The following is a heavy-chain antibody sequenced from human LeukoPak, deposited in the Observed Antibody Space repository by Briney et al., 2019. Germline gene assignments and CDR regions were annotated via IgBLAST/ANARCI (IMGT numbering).Heavy chain of an antibody. V-gene: IGHV3-30-3*01. CDR3: AREGTARDAFDI. CDR2: ISSDGSDK. J-gene: IGHJ3*02. Sequence: PGGSLRLSCAASGFTFSYYAMHWVRQAPGKGLEWVAFISSDGSDKYYADSMKGRFTISRDNSKNTLYLRMTSLRGEDTAMYYCAREGTARDAFDIWGQGTMVTVSS. D-gene: IGHD2-21*02. CDR1: GFTFSYYA.